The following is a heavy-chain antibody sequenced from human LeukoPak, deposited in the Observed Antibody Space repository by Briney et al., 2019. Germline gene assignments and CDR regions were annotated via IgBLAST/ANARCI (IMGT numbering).Heavy chain of an antibody. J-gene: IGHJ4*02. CDR1: GFTFSSYS. CDR2: ISSSSSYI. D-gene: IGHD3-10*01. CDR3: ARGRDGAGDY. Sequence: GGYLRLSCAASGFTFSSYSMNWVRQAPGKGLEWVSSISSSSSYIYYADSVKGRFTISRDNAKNSLYLQMNSLRAEDTAVYYCARGRDGAGDYWGQGTLVTVSS. V-gene: IGHV3-21*01.